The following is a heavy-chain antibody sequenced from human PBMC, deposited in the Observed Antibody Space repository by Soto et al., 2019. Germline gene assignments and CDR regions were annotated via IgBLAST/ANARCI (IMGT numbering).Heavy chain of an antibody. Sequence: SETLSLTCTVSGGSISSGGYYWSWIRQHPGKGLEWIGYIYYSGSTYYNPSLKSRVTISVDTSKNQFSLKLSSVTAADTAVYYCASLFQFGYYYDSSGYFTWGQGTLVTVSS. CDR3: ASLFQFGYYYDSSGYFT. CDR2: IYYSGST. J-gene: IGHJ5*02. V-gene: IGHV4-31*03. D-gene: IGHD3-22*01. CDR1: GGSISSGGYY.